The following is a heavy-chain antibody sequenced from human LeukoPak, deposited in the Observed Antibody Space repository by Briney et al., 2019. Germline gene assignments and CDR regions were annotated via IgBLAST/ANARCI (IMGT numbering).Heavy chain of an antibody. Sequence: SETLSLTCTVSGGSISGCCWSWIRQPPGKGLEWIGYIYFSGSTNYDPSLKSRVTISADTSKNQFSLKLSSVTAADTAVYYCARLHSSNWSFDFWGQGTLVTVSS. D-gene: IGHD6-13*01. CDR2: IYFSGST. V-gene: IGHV4-59*08. CDR1: GGSISGCC. J-gene: IGHJ4*02. CDR3: ARLHSSNWSFDF.